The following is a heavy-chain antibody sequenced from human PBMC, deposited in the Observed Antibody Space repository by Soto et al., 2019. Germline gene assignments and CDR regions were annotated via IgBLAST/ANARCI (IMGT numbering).Heavy chain of an antibody. J-gene: IGHJ6*03. D-gene: IGHD3-10*01. CDR1: GFTFDDYG. V-gene: IGHV3-20*01. CDR2: INWNGGST. CDR3: AREAPYGSGSYPYYYYMDV. Sequence: GGSLRLSCAASGFTFDDYGMSWVRQAPGKGLEWVSGINWNGGSTGYADSVKGRFTISRDNAKNSLYLQMNSLRAEDTALYHCAREAPYGSGSYPYYYYMDVWGKGTTVTVSS.